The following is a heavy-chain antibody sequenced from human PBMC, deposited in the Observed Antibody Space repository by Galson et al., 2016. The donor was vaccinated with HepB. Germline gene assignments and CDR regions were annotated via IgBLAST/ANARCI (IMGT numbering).Heavy chain of an antibody. CDR3: ARDWGDARVISDY. CDR1: GYTFSSYG. V-gene: IGHV1-18*01. Sequence: SCKASGYTFSSYGISWLRQAPGQGLEWMGWISTHNGNPHSAQKLQDRVTLTTDTSTTPAYLELRSLKSDDTAVYDCARDWGDARVISDYWGQGTLVTVSS. J-gene: IGHJ4*02. D-gene: IGHD2-21*01. CDR2: ISTHNGNP.